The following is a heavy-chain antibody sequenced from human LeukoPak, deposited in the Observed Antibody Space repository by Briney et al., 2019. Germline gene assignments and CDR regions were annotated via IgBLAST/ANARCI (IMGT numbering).Heavy chain of an antibody. CDR2: IYYSGST. Sequence: SETLSLTCTVSGGSISSSSYYWGWIRQPPGKGLEWIGSIYYSGSTYYNPSLKSRVTISVDTYKNQFSLKLSSVTAADTAVYYCARSWEYYDSSGYQGDSGFDYWGQGTLVTVSS. V-gene: IGHV4-39*07. CDR1: GGSISSSSYY. J-gene: IGHJ4*02. CDR3: ARSWEYYDSSGYQGDSGFDY. D-gene: IGHD3-22*01.